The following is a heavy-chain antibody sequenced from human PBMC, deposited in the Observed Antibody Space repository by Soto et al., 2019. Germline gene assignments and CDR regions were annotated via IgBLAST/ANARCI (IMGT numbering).Heavy chain of an antibody. CDR2: ISGSGGST. CDR1: GFTFSSYA. CDR3: AKGSMITFGGVIVPDY. D-gene: IGHD3-16*02. J-gene: IGHJ4*02. Sequence: PGGSLRLSCAASGFTFSSYAMSWVRQAPGKGLEWVSAISGSGGSTYYADSVKGRFTISRDNSKNTLYLQMNSLRAEDTAVYYCAKGSMITFGGVIVPDYWGQGTLVTVSS. V-gene: IGHV3-23*01.